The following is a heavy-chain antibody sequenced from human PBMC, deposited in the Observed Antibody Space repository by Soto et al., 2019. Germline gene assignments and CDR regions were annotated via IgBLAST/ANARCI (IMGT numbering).Heavy chain of an antibody. D-gene: IGHD3-3*01. J-gene: IGHJ6*03. CDR1: GFTFSDYY. CDR3: AGLVATYYDFWSGYFARYYYYYMDV. CDR2: ISSSGSTI. Sequence: GGSLRLSCAASGFTFSDYYISWIRQAPGKGLEWVSYISSSGSTIYYADSVKGRFTISRDNAKNTLYLQMNSLRAEDTAVYYAAGLVATYYDFWSGYFARYYYYYMDVWGKGTTVTVSS. V-gene: IGHV3-11*01.